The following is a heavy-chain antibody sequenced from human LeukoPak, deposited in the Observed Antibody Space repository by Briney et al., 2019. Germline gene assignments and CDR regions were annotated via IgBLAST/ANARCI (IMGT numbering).Heavy chain of an antibody. CDR3: ASSGSSWYENWLDP. J-gene: IGHJ5*02. CDR2: IYTSGST. Sequence: PSETLSLTCTVSDRSVSRYYWNWIRQPAGKGLEWIGRIYTSGSTNYNPSLKSRVSMSVDTSKNQFSLKLSSVTAADTAVYYRASSGSSWYENWLDPWGPGTLVTVSS. D-gene: IGHD6-13*01. V-gene: IGHV4-4*07. CDR1: DRSVSRYY.